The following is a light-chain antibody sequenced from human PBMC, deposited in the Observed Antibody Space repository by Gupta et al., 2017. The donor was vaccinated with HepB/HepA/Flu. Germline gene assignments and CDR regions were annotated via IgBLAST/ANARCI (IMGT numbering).Light chain of an antibody. CDR3: QQYNNCLRT. V-gene: IGKV3-15*01. Sequence: EIVMTQSPATLSVSPGERATLSCRASQSVSSNLAWYQQKPGQAPRLLIYGASTRATGIPARFSGSGSGTEFTLTISSLQSEDFAVYYCQQYNNCLRTFGDGTKVEIK. CDR1: QSVSSN. J-gene: IGKJ1*01. CDR2: GAS.